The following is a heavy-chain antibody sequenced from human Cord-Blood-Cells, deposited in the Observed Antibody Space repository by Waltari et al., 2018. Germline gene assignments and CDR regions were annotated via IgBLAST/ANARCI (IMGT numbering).Heavy chain of an antibody. V-gene: IGHV1-24*01. J-gene: IGHJ4*02. D-gene: IGHD6-6*01. CDR1: GYTLTELS. CDR2: FDPEDGET. CDR3: ATSAARSYYFDY. Sequence: QVQLVQSGAEVKKPGASVKVSCKVSGYTLTELSMHWVRQAPGKGLEWMGGFDPEDGETIYEQKFQGRVTMTEDTSTDTAYMELSSLRSEDPAVYYCATSAARSYYFDYWGQGTLVTVSS.